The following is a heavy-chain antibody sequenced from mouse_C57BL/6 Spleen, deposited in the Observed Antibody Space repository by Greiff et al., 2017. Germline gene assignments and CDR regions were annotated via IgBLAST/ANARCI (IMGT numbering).Heavy chain of an antibody. Sequence: EVQLVESGGGLVKPGGSLKLSCAASGFTFSSYAMSWVRQTPEKRLEWVATISDGGSYTYYPDNVKGRFTISRDNAKNHLYLQMSHLKSEDTAMYYCARDTSYYGNPYYAMDYWGQGTSVTVSS. V-gene: IGHV5-4*01. CDR1: GFTFSSYA. CDR3: ARDTSYYGNPYYAMDY. D-gene: IGHD2-10*01. J-gene: IGHJ4*01. CDR2: ISDGGSYT.